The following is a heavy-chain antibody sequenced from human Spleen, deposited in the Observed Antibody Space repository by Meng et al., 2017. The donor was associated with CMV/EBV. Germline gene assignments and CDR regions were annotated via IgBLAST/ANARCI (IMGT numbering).Heavy chain of an antibody. V-gene: IGHV2-70*16. D-gene: IGHD1-20*01. CDR3: ARSRYITDVLDY. J-gene: IGHJ4*02. CDR1: GGSFSGYY. CDR2: IDWDDDK. Sequence: QTLSLTCAVYGGSFSGYYWSCIRQPPGKALEWLARIDWDDDKFYRTSLKTRLTISKDTSKNQVVLTMTNTDPEDTATYYCARSRYITDVLDYWGQGILVTVSS.